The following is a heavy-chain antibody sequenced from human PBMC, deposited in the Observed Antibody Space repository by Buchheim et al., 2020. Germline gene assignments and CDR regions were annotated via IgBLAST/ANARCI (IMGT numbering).Heavy chain of an antibody. CDR1: GFTFSSYS. CDR3: AKRVEQLVRELFDY. CDR2: ISRSGGST. Sequence: EVQLLESGGGLVQPGGSLRLSCAASGFTFSSYSMSWVRQAPGKGLEWVSAISRSGGSTYYADSVKGRFTISRDNSKNTLYLQMNSLSAEDTAVFYYAKRVEQLVRELFDYWGQGTL. D-gene: IGHD6-13*01. V-gene: IGHV3-23*01. J-gene: IGHJ4*02.